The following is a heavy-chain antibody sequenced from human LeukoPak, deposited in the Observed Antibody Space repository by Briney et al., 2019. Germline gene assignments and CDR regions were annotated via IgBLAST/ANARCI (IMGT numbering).Heavy chain of an antibody. Sequence: ASVKVSCKASGYTFTSYDINWVRQATGQGLEWMGWMNPNSGNTGYAQKFQGSVTMTRNTSISTAYMELSSLRSEDTAVYYCASTRRTMVRGVIRVYYMTSGAKGPRSPSP. CDR2: MNPNSGNT. J-gene: IGHJ6*03. CDR1: GYTFTSYD. D-gene: IGHD3-10*01. V-gene: IGHV1-8*01. CDR3: ASTRRTMVRGVIRVYYMTS.